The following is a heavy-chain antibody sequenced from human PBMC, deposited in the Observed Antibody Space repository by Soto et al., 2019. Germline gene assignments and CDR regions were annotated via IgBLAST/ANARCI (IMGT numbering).Heavy chain of an antibody. CDR3: TATYSYRSSCHFDY. V-gene: IGHV3-15*01. J-gene: IGHJ4*02. Sequence: EVQLVESGGGLVKPGGSLRLSCAASGFTFSKAWMTWVRKAPGKGLEWVGRMKSKADGGTIDYAAPVKGRFTISKDDLKNTLYLQINSLKPEDTSLYSCTATYSYRSSCHFDYWCEGAVVCISS. CDR2: MKSKADGGTI. D-gene: IGHD6-19*01. CDR1: GFTFSKAW.